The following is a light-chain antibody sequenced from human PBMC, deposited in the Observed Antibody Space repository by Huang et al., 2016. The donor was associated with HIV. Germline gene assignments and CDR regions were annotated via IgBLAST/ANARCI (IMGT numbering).Light chain of an antibody. CDR3: LQYYSVPQT. CDR2: WAT. CDR1: QTVLYSINKKNY. V-gene: IGKV4-1*01. J-gene: IGKJ1*01. Sequence: DIVMTQSPDSLAVSPGERATINCKSSQTVLYSINKKNYLAWFQKKPGRPPKLLIYWATTRASGVPDRFSGSGSGTDFTLTINNLQAEDVAVYFCLQYYSVPQTFGHGTKVEIK.